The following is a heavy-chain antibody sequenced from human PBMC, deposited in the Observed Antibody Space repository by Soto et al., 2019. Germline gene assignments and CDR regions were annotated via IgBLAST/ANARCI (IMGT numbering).Heavy chain of an antibody. CDR2: IDYDGTTT. CDR1: GFAFDSYW. CDR3: TRWPRPSSDGTGAY. Sequence: AGSLRLSCAASGFAFDSYWMHWVRQVPGEGPVWVSRIDYDGTTTTYADSVKGRFTISRDNAKNTLYLQMNSLRAEDTAVYYCTRWPRPSSDGTGAYWGQGTQVTVSS. V-gene: IGHV3-74*01. J-gene: IGHJ4*02. D-gene: IGHD3-10*01.